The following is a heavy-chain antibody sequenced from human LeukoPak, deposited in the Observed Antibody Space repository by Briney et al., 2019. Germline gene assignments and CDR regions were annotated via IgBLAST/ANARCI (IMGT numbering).Heavy chain of an antibody. V-gene: IGHV3-48*03. CDR2: ISNSANTI. J-gene: IGHJ4*02. CDR3: ARVFSNPTGNDY. CDR1: GFTFSSYE. D-gene: IGHD1-1*01. Sequence: PGGSLRLSCAASGFTFSSYEMNWVRQAPGKGLEWDSYISNSANTIFYADSVKGRFTISRDNGKNSLYLQMNSLRAEDTAVYYCARVFSNPTGNDYWGQGTLVTVSS.